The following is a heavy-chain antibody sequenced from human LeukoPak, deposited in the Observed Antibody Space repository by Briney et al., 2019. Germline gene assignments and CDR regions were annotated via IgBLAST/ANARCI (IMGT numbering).Heavy chain of an antibody. J-gene: IGHJ5*02. D-gene: IGHD6-19*01. CDR1: GGTFSSYA. V-gene: IGHV1-69*01. Sequence: SVKVSCKASGGTFSSYAISWVRQAPGQGLEWMGGIIPIFGTANYAQKFQGRVTITADESTSTAYMELSSLRSDDTAFYYCARDGRYSSGWYVHWGQGTLVTVSS. CDR2: IIPIFGTA. CDR3: ARDGRYSSGWYVH.